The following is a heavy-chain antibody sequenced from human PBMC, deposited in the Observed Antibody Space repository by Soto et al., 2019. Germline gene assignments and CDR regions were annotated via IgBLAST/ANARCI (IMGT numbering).Heavy chain of an antibody. CDR2: ISSDVVNY. D-gene: IGHD1-26*01. CDR3: ARGGAWTPEGLGY. Sequence: QVQLVESGGGVVQPGRSLRLSCAASGFTFSSFAMHWVRQAPGKGLEWLAVISSDVVNYYYAESVKGRFTISRDNSKNTLDLQMNSLRNVYTAVYYCARGGAWTPEGLGYWGQGTLVTVSS. J-gene: IGHJ4*02. V-gene: IGHV3-30-3*01. CDR1: GFTFSSFA.